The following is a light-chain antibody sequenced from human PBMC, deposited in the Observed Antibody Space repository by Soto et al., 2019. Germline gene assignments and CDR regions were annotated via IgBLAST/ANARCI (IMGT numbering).Light chain of an antibody. CDR3: QQYNNWPFT. V-gene: IGKV3-15*01. CDR2: GAS. J-gene: IGKJ4*01. Sequence: EIVMTQSPATLSVSPGERATLSCRASQSVSSNLAWYQQKPGQAPRLLIYGASTRATGIPARFSGSGSGTEFTLTISSLQSEDCAVYYCQQYNNWPFTFGGGTNVEIK. CDR1: QSVSSN.